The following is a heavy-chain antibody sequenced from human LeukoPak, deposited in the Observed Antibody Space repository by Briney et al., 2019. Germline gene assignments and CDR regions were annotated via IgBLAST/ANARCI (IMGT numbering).Heavy chain of an antibody. J-gene: IGHJ4*02. CDR2: IGTAGDT. CDR1: GFTFSSYD. D-gene: IGHD1-26*01. V-gene: IGHV3-13*04. CDR3: ARDPGDRRFDY. Sequence: PGGSLRLSCAASGFTFSSYDMHWVRQATGKGLEWVSAIGTAGDTYYPGSVKGRFTISRENAKNSLYLQMNSLRAGDTAVYYCARDPGDRRFDYWGQGTLVTVSS.